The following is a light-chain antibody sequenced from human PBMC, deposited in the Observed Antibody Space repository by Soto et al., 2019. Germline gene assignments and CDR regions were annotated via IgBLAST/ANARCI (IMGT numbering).Light chain of an antibody. V-gene: IGKV1-9*01. J-gene: IGKJ5*01. Sequence: DIQLTQSPSFLSASVGDRVTITCRASQGISDYLAWYQQRPGKAPSLLIYTASTLQSGVPSRFSGSGYGTEFTLAISSLQPADFATYYCQQRHSYPITFGQGTQLEIK. CDR1: QGISDY. CDR3: QQRHSYPIT. CDR2: TAS.